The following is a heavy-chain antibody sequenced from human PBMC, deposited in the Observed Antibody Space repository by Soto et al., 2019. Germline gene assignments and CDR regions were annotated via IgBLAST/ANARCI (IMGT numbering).Heavy chain of an antibody. V-gene: IGHV4-59*08. CDR3: ARSNYGGNLNWFDP. Sequence: SETLSLTCTVSGGSISSYYWSWIRQPPGKRLEWIGYIYYSGSTNYNPSLKSRVAISVDTSKNQFSLKLSSVTAADTAVYYCARSNYGGNLNWFDPWGQGTLVTVSS. CDR2: IYYSGST. CDR1: GGSISSYY. J-gene: IGHJ5*02. D-gene: IGHD4-17*01.